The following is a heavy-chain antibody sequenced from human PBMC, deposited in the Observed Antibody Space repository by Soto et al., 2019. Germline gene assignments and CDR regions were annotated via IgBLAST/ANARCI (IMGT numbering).Heavy chain of an antibody. V-gene: IGHV4-34*01. CDR3: ARDKITCLFDY. D-gene: IGHD3-10*01. CDR2: INHSGST. Sequence: QVQLQQWGAGLLKPSETLSLTCAVYGGSFSGYYWTWIRQPPGTGLEWIGEINHSGSTNYNPSLKSLVTTSVDTSTNQFSLKLTSVTAADTAVYYCARDKITCLFDYWGHGTLVTVSS. J-gene: IGHJ4*01. CDR1: GGSFSGYY.